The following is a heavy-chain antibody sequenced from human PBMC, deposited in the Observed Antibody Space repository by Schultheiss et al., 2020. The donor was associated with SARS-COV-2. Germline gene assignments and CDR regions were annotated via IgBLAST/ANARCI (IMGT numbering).Heavy chain of an antibody. CDR2: IYYSGST. CDR3: ARNTGSDWFDP. Sequence: SETLSLTCAVYGGSFSGYYWSWIRQHPGKGLEWIGYIYYSGSTYYNPSLKSRVTISVDTSKNQFSLKLSSVTAADTAVYYCARNTGSDWFDPWGQGTPVTVSS. J-gene: IGHJ5*02. V-gene: IGHV4-59*01. CDR1: GGSFSGYY. D-gene: IGHD5-18*01.